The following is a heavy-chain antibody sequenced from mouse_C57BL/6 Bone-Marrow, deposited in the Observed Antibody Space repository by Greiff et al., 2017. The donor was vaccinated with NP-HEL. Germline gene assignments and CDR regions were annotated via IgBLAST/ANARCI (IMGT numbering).Heavy chain of an antibody. Sequence: VQLQQPGAELVKPGASVKLSCKASGYTFTSYWMPWVKQRPGQGLEWIGMIHPSSGSTNYNEKFKSKATLTVDKSSSTAYMQLSSLTSEDSAVYYCARYTKGRFYAMDYWGQGTSVTVSS. J-gene: IGHJ4*01. V-gene: IGHV1-64*01. D-gene: IGHD2-12*01. CDR1: GYTFTSYW. CDR3: ARYTKGRFYAMDY. CDR2: IHPSSGST.